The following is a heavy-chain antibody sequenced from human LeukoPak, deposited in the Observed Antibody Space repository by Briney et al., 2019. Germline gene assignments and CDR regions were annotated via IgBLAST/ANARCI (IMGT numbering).Heavy chain of an antibody. CDR3: ARKRYQDIVVVVAAKGRSWFDP. V-gene: IGHV4-34*01. CDR1: GGSFSGYY. Sequence: SETLSLTCAVYGGSFSGYYWSWIRQPPGKGLEWIGEINHSGSTNYNPSLKSRVTISVDTSKNQFSLKLSSVTAADTAVYYCARKRYQDIVVVVAAKGRSWFDPWGQGTLVTVSS. D-gene: IGHD2-15*01. J-gene: IGHJ5*02. CDR2: INHSGST.